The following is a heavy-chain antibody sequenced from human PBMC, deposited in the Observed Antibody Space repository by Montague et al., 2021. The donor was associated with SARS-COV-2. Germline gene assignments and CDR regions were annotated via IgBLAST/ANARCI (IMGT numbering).Heavy chain of an antibody. V-gene: IGHV2-70*01. Sequence: PALVKPTQTLTLTCTFSGFSPSTSGMCVSWIRQPPGKALEWLALIDWDDDKYYSTSLKTRLTISKDTSKNQVVLTMTNMDPVDTATYYCARSPYDILTGYYRGFDYWGQGTLVTVSS. D-gene: IGHD3-9*01. CDR3: ARSPYDILTGYYRGFDY. CDR2: IDWDDDK. J-gene: IGHJ4*02. CDR1: GFSPSTSGMC.